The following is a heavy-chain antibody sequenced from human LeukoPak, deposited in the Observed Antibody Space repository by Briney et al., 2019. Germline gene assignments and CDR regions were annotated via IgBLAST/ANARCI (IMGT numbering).Heavy chain of an antibody. D-gene: IGHD3-10*01. Sequence: PSETLSLTCTVSGGSLSNYYWSWIRQPPGKGLEWIGYIYYSGTTNYNPSLQSRVTISIDTSKNQFPLKLSSVTAADTAVYYCARKIRGVDAFDIWGQGTMVTVSS. CDR2: IYYSGTT. V-gene: IGHV4-59*01. CDR3: ARKIRGVDAFDI. J-gene: IGHJ3*02. CDR1: GGSLSNYY.